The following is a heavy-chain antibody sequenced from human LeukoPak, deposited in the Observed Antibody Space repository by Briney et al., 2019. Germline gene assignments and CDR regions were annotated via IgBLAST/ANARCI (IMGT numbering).Heavy chain of an antibody. Sequence: GESLKISCKGSGYSFTSYWIGWVRQMPGKGLEWMGIIYPGDSDTRYSPSFQGQVTISADKSISTAYLQWSSLKASDTAMYYCARRTVSGSYYPTGGAFDIWGQGTMVTVSS. CDR1: GYSFTSYW. J-gene: IGHJ3*02. CDR2: IYPGDSDT. V-gene: IGHV5-51*01. D-gene: IGHD1-26*01. CDR3: ARRTVSGSYYPTGGAFDI.